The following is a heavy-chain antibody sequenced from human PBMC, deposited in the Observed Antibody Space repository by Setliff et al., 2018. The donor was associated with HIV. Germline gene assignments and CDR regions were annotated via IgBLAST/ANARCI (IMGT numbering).Heavy chain of an antibody. Sequence: ASVKVSCKASGYTFTSYGISWVRQAPGQGLEWMGWISAYNGNTNYAEQVQGRVTMTRDTSTSTAYMELRSLRSDDTAVYYCARGVGATSAQHWGQGTLVTVSS. CDR2: ISAYNGNT. D-gene: IGHD1-26*01. V-gene: IGHV1-18*01. CDR3: ARGVGATSAQH. J-gene: IGHJ1*01. CDR1: GYTFTSYG.